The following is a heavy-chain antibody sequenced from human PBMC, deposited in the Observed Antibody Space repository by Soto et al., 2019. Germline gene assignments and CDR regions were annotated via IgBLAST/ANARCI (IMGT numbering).Heavy chain of an antibody. D-gene: IGHD4-17*01. J-gene: IGHJ4*02. CDR3: TTDPGPSLPTTVTTITNFDY. CDR1: GFTFSNAW. CDR2: IKSKTDGGTT. Sequence: EVQLVESGGGLVKPGGSLRLSCAASGFTFSNAWMSWVRQAPGKGLEWVGRIKSKTDGGTTDYAAPVKGRFTISRDDSKNTLYLQMNSLKTEDTAVYYCTTDPGPSLPTTVTTITNFDYWGQGTLVTVSS. V-gene: IGHV3-15*01.